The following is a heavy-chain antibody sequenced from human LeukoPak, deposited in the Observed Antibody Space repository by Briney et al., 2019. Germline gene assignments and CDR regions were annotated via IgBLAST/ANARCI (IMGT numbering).Heavy chain of an antibody. J-gene: IGHJ4*02. CDR2: IYSGGNT. D-gene: IGHD6-19*01. Sequence: GGSLRPSCAASGFTVGNNHMNWVRQAPGKGLEWVSLIYSGGNTQYADSVKGRFIIFRDSSKNTLYLQMNRLGVEDTAVYYCATRAVAAPYWGQGTLVTVSS. CDR1: GFTVGNNH. V-gene: IGHV3-66*01. CDR3: ATRAVAAPY.